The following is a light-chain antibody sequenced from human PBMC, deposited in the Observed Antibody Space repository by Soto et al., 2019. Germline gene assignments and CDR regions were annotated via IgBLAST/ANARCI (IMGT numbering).Light chain of an antibody. V-gene: IGLV2-14*03. CDR1: SNDIGGYDY. Sequence: QSVLAQPAFVSGSPGRSISISCTGTSNDIGGYDYVSWYQHHPGIAPKLIIYDVSDRPSGVSNRFSGSKSGNTASLTISGLQAEDEAEYYCNSYTTTSPLYVFGSGTKVTVL. J-gene: IGLJ1*01. CDR2: DVS. CDR3: NSYTTTSPLYV.